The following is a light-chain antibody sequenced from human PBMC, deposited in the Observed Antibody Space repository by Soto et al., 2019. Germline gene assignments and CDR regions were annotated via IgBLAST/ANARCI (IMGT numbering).Light chain of an antibody. CDR1: SSDIGGYNF. CDR2: DGT. Sequence: QSALTQPPSASGSPGQSVAISCTGTSSDIGGYNFVSWYQQHPGKAPNLMIYDGTKRPSGVPDRFSGSKSGNTATLIVSGLQAEDEADYYCSSHGGSNNPYVFGPGTKLTVL. CDR3: SSHGGSNNPYV. J-gene: IGLJ1*01. V-gene: IGLV2-8*01.